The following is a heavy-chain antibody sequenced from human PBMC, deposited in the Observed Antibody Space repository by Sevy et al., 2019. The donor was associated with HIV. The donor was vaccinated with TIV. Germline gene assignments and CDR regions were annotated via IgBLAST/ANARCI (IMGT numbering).Heavy chain of an antibody. CDR2: ISSSSSTI. Sequence: GGSLRLSCAASGFTFSSYSMNWVRQAPGKGLEWVSYISSSSSTIYYADSVKGRFTISRDNAKNSLYLQMNSLRGEDTAVYYCARAKVYYYDSSGYRLDAFDIWGQGTMVTV. CDR1: GFTFSSYS. CDR3: ARAKVYYYDSSGYRLDAFDI. D-gene: IGHD3-22*01. V-gene: IGHV3-48*01. J-gene: IGHJ3*02.